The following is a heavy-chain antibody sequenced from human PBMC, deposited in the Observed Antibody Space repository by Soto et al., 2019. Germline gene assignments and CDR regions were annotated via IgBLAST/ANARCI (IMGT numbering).Heavy chain of an antibody. Sequence: TLSLTCTFSGGSISSSSYYWGWIRQPPGKGLEWIGSIYYSGSTYYNPSLKSRATISVEKSKNQFSLKLSSVTAADTAVYYRARRVSDYWFDPWGQGTLVTVSS. CDR3: ARRVSDYWFDP. V-gene: IGHV4-39*01. D-gene: IGHD3-3*01. CDR2: IYYSGST. J-gene: IGHJ5*02. CDR1: GGSISSSSYY.